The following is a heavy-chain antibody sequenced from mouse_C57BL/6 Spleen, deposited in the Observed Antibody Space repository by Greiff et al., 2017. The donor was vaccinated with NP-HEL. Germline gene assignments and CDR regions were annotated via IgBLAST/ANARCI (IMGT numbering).Heavy chain of an antibody. CDR1: GYSITSGYY. Sequence: DVKLVESGPGLVKPSQSLSLTCSVTGYSITSGYYWNWIRQFPGNKLEWMGYISYDGSNNYNPSLKNRISITRDTSKNQFFLKLNSVTTEDTATYYCAGGMITTRNYFDYWGQGTTLTVSS. CDR3: AGGMITTRNYFDY. D-gene: IGHD2-4*01. J-gene: IGHJ2*01. V-gene: IGHV3-6*01. CDR2: ISYDGSN.